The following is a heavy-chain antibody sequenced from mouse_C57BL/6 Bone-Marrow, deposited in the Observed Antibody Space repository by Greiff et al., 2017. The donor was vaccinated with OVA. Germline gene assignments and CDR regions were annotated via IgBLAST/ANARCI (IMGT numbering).Heavy chain of an antibody. CDR3: ARKEGYGNYVNWYFDV. Sequence: QVQLQQPGAELVKPGASVKMSCKASGYTFTSYWITWVKQRPGQGLEWIGDIYPGSGSTNYNEKFKSKATLTVDTSSSTAYMQLSSLTSEDSAVYYCARKEGYGNYVNWYFDVWGTGTTVTVSS. J-gene: IGHJ1*03. CDR1: GYTFTSYW. CDR2: IYPGSGST. V-gene: IGHV1-55*01. D-gene: IGHD2-1*01.